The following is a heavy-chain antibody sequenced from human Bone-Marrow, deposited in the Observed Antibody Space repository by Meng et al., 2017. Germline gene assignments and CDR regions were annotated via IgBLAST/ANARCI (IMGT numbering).Heavy chain of an antibody. V-gene: IGHV3-21*01. D-gene: IGHD6-6*01. CDR2: ISSSSSYI. Sequence: GESLKIFCAASGFTFSSYSMNWVRQAPGKGLEWVSSISSSSSYIYYADSVKGRFTISRDNAKNSLYLQMNSLRAEDTAVYYCASKYSSSFYYYYGMDVWGQGTTVTVSS. CDR3: ASKYSSSFYYYYGMDV. J-gene: IGHJ6*02. CDR1: GFTFSSYS.